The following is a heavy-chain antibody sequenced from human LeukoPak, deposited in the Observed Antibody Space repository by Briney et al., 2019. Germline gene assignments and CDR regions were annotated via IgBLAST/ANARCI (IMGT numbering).Heavy chain of an antibody. CDR1: GFTFSSYA. CDR2: INGNGRTT. D-gene: IGHD1-26*01. Sequence: GGSLRLSCAASGFTFSSYAMSWVRQAPGKGLVWVSRINGNGRTTDYADSVKGRFTISRDNSKNTLYLQMNSLRAEDTAVYYCAREGGSGSYFGEGNLDYWGQGTLVTVSS. J-gene: IGHJ4*02. V-gene: IGHV3-23*01. CDR3: AREGGSGSYFGEGNLDY.